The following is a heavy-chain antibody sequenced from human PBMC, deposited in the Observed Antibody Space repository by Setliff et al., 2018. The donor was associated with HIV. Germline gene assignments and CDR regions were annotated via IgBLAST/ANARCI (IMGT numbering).Heavy chain of an antibody. CDR3: ARDALYSSSWVPWEGGYYYYYMDV. V-gene: IGHV1-18*01. J-gene: IGHJ6*03. D-gene: IGHD6-13*01. CDR2: INTYNENT. CDR1: GYTFTSYG. Sequence: ASVKVSCKASGYTFTSYGISWVRQAPGQGLEWMGWINTYNENTNYAQKLQGRVTMTTDTSTSTAYMELRSLRSDDTAVYYCARDALYSSSWVPWEGGYYYYYMDVWGKGTTVTVSS.